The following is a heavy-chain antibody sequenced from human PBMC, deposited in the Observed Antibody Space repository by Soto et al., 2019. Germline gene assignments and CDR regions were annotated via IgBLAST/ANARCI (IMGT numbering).Heavy chain of an antibody. J-gene: IGHJ4*01. D-gene: IGHD2-8*01. CDR2: ISARGGRS. CDR3: AKGSIEYGASVDH. V-gene: IGHV3-23*01. Sequence: EVQLLESGGGLVQPGGSLRLACAASGLSFNSYAMVWVRQAPGKGLEWVSVISARGGRSYFADSVKGRFTISRDNSKNVLSLDMNNLRAEYTATYFCAKGSIEYGASVDHWGHGTLVLVSS. CDR1: GLSFNSYA.